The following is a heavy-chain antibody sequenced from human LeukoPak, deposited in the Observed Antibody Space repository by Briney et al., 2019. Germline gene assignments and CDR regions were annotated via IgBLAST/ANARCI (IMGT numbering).Heavy chain of an antibody. CDR3: ARDCGGDCFSLDAFDI. Sequence: GSLRLSCTGSGFTFSSYSMNWGRQAPGKGLEGVSSISSSSSYSYYEESVKGRFSISRDNSRNSLYLQMNSLRAEDTAVYYCARDCGGDCFSLDAFDIWGQGTMVTVSS. D-gene: IGHD2-21*02. J-gene: IGHJ3*02. CDR2: ISSSSSYS. V-gene: IGHV3-21*01. CDR1: GFTFSSYS.